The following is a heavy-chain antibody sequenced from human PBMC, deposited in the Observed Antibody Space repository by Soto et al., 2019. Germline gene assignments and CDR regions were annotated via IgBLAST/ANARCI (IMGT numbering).Heavy chain of an antibody. CDR1: GYTFGGYG. J-gene: IGHJ4*02. CDR2: ISAYSGNT. CDR3: ARDFYESSGYCDY. V-gene: IGHV1-18*01. Sequence: ASVQVSCKAFGYTFGGYGLSWVRQAPGQGLEWMGWISAYSGNTVYTQRFKGRLTMATDTSTGTAYMELRSLRSDDTAVYYCARDFYESSGYCDYWGQGTLVTVSS. D-gene: IGHD3-22*01.